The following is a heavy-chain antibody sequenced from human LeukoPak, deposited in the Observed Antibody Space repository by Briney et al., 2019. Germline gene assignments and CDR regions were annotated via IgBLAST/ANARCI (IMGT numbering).Heavy chain of an antibody. CDR1: GYTFTDYY. V-gene: IGHV1-2*02. Sequence: ASVKVSCKASGYTFTDYYMHWVRQAPGQGLEWMGWINPNSGGTNYAQKFQGRVTMTRDTSISTAYMELSRLRSDDTAVYYCAREYSGSYWLSIDYWGQGTLVTVSS. CDR2: INPNSGGT. D-gene: IGHD1-26*01. J-gene: IGHJ4*02. CDR3: AREYSGSYWLSIDY.